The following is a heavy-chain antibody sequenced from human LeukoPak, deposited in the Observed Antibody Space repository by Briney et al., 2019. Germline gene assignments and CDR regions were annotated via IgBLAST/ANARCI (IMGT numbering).Heavy chain of an antibody. CDR1: GFTVSNDY. V-gene: IGHV3-33*08. J-gene: IGHJ5*02. D-gene: IGHD6-13*01. CDR3: ARERTGYSSSLNWFDP. Sequence: GGSLTLSCTASGFTVSNDYMSWVRQAPGKGLEWVAVIWYDGSNKYYADSVKGRFTIYRDSSKNTLYLQMNSLRAEDTAVYYCARERTGYSSSLNWFDPWGQGTLVTVSS. CDR2: IWYDGSNK.